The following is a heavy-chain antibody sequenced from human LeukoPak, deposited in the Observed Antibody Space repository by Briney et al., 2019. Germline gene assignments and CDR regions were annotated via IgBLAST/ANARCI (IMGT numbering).Heavy chain of an antibody. Sequence: SETLSLTCTVSGGSISSSSYYWGWIRQPPGKGLEWIGEINHSGSTNYNPSLKSRVTISVDTSKNQFSLKLSSVTAADTAVYYCARVKIAARSRYYYYMDVWGKGTTVTVSS. V-gene: IGHV4-39*07. D-gene: IGHD6-6*01. J-gene: IGHJ6*03. CDR1: GGSISSSSYY. CDR2: INHSGST. CDR3: ARVKIAARSRYYYYMDV.